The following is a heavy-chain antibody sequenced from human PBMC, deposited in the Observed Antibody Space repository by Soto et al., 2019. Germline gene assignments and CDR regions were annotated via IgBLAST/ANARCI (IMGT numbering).Heavy chain of an antibody. J-gene: IGHJ5*02. CDR1: GFTFSSYS. CDR3: ARDGTLGDYYDSSGYPNWFDP. V-gene: IGHV3-21*01. Sequence: GSLRLSCAASGFTFSSYSMNWVRQAPGKGLEWVSSISSSSSYIYYADSVKGRFTISRDNAKNSLYLQMNSLRAEDTAVYYCARDGTLGDYYDSSGYPNWFDPWGQGTLVTVSS. D-gene: IGHD3-22*01. CDR2: ISSSSSYI.